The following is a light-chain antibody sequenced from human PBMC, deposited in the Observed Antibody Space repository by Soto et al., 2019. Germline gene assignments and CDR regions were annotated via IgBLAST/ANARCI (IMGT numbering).Light chain of an antibody. CDR3: QSYDRSLSGSV. Sequence: QLVLTQPPSASATPGQRVTISCSGSSSNIGSYTVNWYQQLPGTAPKLLIFGNSHRPSGVPDRFFGSKSGTSASLAITGLQAEDEADYYCQSYDRSLSGSVFGGGTKVTVL. CDR1: SSNIGSYT. CDR2: GNS. V-gene: IGLV1-44*01. J-gene: IGLJ3*02.